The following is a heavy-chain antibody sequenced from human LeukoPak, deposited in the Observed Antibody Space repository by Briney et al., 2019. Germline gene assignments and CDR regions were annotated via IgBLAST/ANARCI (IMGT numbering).Heavy chain of an antibody. J-gene: IGHJ5*02. Sequence: SETLSLTCTISGGSISNYYWNWIRQPPGKGLEWIGYIFYTGGTNFNPSLKSRVTISEDTSKNQYSLRLSSVTAADTAIYYCARPLHCSSTTCYDWFDPWGQGTLVTVSS. V-gene: IGHV4-59*12. D-gene: IGHD2-2*01. CDR3: ARPLHCSSTTCYDWFDP. CDR2: IFYTGGT. CDR1: GGSISNYY.